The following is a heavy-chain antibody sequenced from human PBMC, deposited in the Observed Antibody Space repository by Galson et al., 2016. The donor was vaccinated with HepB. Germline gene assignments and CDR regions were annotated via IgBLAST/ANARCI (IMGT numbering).Heavy chain of an antibody. CDR3: ARGAVPAAPYGMDV. J-gene: IGHJ6*04. Sequence: YGISWVRQAPGQGLEWMAWIRAYNGTTNYAQKLQGRVTMTADTSTSTAYMELRSLISDDTAVYYCARGAVPAAPYGMDVWGKGTTVTVSS. CDR1: YG. V-gene: IGHV1-18*04. CDR2: IRAYNGTT. D-gene: IGHD2-2*01.